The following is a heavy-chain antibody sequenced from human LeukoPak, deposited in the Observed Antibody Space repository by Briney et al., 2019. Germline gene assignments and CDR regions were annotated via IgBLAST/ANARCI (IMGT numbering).Heavy chain of an antibody. CDR3: AKHSGAGPLTSGTFSS. D-gene: IGHD1-26*01. Sequence: KPSETLSLTCTVSGGSISSSSYYWGWIRQPPGKGLEWIGSIYYSGSTYYNPSLKSRVTISVDTSENQFSLKLGSVTPSDTAVNNCAKHSGAGPLTSGTFSSWGREPLFTVAS. V-gene: IGHV4-39*01. CDR2: IYYSGST. J-gene: IGHJ5*02. CDR1: GGSISSSSYY.